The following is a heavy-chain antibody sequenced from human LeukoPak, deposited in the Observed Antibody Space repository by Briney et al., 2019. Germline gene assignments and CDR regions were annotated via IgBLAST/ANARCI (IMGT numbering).Heavy chain of an antibody. CDR2: ISSNGGST. D-gene: IGHD6-19*01. CDR3: AKEKRAVAGYFDY. CDR1: GFTFRSYL. Sequence: GGSLRLSCSASGFTFRSYLMHWVRQAPGKGLEYVSAISSNGGSTYYTDSVKGRFTISRDNSKNTLYLQMNSLRAEDTAVYYCAKEKRAVAGYFDYWGQGTLVTVSS. V-gene: IGHV3-64*04. J-gene: IGHJ4*02.